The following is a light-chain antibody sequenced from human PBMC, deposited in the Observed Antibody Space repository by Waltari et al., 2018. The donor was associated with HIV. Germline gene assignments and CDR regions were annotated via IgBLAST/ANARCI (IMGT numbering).Light chain of an antibody. CDR1: SSDVGSYNF. V-gene: IGLV2-23*01. CDR2: EGD. Sequence: QSALTQPASVSGSPGQSITISCTGTSSDVGSYNFVSWYQQHPGNAPKLIIYEGDKRPSGVSYRFSGSKSGSTASLTISVLQAEDEADYYCCSYAGSSTYVVFGGGTQLTVL. CDR3: CSYAGSSTYVV. J-gene: IGLJ2*01.